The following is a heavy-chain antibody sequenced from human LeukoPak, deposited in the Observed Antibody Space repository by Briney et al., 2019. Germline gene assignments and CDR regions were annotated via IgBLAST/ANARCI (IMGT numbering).Heavy chain of an antibody. CDR1: DGSISSYY. V-gene: IGHV4-59*01. J-gene: IGHJ4*02. CDR2: IQYSGST. Sequence: SETLSLACTVSDGSISSYYWSWIRQPPGKGLEWIGYIQYSGSTNYNPSLKSRVTISVDTSKNQFSLKLTSVTAADTAVYYCARSIYTTSSHPYFFDYWGQGTLVTVSS. CDR3: ARSIYTTSSHPYFFDY. D-gene: IGHD6-6*01.